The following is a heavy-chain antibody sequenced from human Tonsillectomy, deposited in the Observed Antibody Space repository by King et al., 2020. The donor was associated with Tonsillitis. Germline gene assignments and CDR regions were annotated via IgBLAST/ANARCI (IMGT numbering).Heavy chain of an antibody. CDR3: AKDLGSVSSDY. CDR2: ISYDGSNK. CDR1: GFTFSSYG. D-gene: IGHD6-25*01. V-gene: IGHV3-30*18. Sequence: VQLVESGGGVVQPGRSLRLSCAASGFTFSSYGMHWVRQAPGKGLEWVAVISYDGSNKYYADSVKGRFTISRDNSKNTLYLQMNSLRADDTAVYYCAKDLGSVSSDYWGQGTLVTVSS. J-gene: IGHJ4*02.